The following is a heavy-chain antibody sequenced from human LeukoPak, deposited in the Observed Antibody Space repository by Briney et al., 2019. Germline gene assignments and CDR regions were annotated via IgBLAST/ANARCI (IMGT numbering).Heavy chain of an antibody. V-gene: IGHV3-23*01. J-gene: IGHJ4*02. CDR3: AGKLPGATYYFDS. CDR1: DFTFSTYD. D-gene: IGHD2-21*01. Sequence: GGSLRLFCVASDFTFSTYDMTWVRQAPGKGLEWVSSISDSGRYIFTADSMRGRFAISRDNSANTLYLQMYSLRVDDTATYFCAGKLPGATYYFDSWGQGTLVTVSS. CDR2: ISDSGRYI.